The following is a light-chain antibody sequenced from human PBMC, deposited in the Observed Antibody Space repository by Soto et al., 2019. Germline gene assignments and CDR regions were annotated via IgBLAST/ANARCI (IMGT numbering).Light chain of an antibody. CDR3: QQYGSPYA. J-gene: IGKJ2*01. Sequence: EIVLTQSPDTLALSPGERATLSCRASQSVTSNYLAWYQQKPGQAPRLLIFGISSRATGIPDRFSGSGSGTDFPLTIARLEPEDFAVYSCQQYGSPYAFGQGTKLEIK. CDR2: GIS. V-gene: IGKV3-20*01. CDR1: QSVTSNY.